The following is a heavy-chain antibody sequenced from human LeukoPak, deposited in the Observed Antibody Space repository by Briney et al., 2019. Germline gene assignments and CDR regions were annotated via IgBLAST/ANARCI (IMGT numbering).Heavy chain of an antibody. CDR2: ISSSSNTI. CDR1: GFTFSSYS. J-gene: IGHJ6*03. V-gene: IGHV3-48*01. Sequence: GSLRLSCEVSGFTFSSYSMNWVRQAPGKGLEWVSYISSSSNTIYYGDSVKGRFTISRDNAKNSLYLQMISLRAEDTAVYYCARGGELSGYYYYMDVWGKGTTVTVSS. CDR3: ARGGELSGYYYYMDV. D-gene: IGHD1-26*01.